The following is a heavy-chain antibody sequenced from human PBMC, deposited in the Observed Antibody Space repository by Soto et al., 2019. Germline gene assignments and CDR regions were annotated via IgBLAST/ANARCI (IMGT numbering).Heavy chain of an antibody. V-gene: IGHV4-59*01. CDR2: IYYSGST. D-gene: IGHD3-16*01. CDR3: ARWGSSVYDY. Sequence: SETLSLTCTVSGGSISSYYWSWIRQPPGKGLEWIGYIYYSGSTNYNPSLKSRVTISVDTSKNQFSLTLSSVTAADTAVYYCARWGSSVYDYWGQGTLVTVSS. CDR1: GGSISSYY. J-gene: IGHJ4*02.